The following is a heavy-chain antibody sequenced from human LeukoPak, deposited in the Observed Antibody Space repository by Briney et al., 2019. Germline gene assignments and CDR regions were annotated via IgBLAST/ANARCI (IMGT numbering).Heavy chain of an antibody. CDR3: AKDGNDFWSGYSFDY. J-gene: IGHJ4*02. CDR1: GFTFGSYA. CDR2: ISYDGSNK. Sequence: GRSLRLSCAASGFTFGSYAMHWVRQAPGKGLEWVAVISYDGSNKYYADSVKGRFTISRDNSKNTLYLQMNSLRAEDTAVYYCAKDGNDFWSGYSFDYWGQGTQVTVSS. V-gene: IGHV3-30*04. D-gene: IGHD3-3*01.